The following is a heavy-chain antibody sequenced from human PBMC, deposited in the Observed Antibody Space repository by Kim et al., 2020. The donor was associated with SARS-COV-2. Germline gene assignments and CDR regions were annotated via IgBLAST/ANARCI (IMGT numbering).Heavy chain of an antibody. Sequence: GGSLRLSCAASGFTFSSYSMNWVRQAPGKGLEWVSSISSSSSYIYYADSVKGRFTISRDNAKNSLYLQMNSLRAEDTAVYYCARDGGEDSGYDWDTYYYYGMDVWGQGTTVTVSS. CDR2: ISSSSSYI. CDR3: ARDGGEDSGYDWDTYYYYGMDV. CDR1: GFTFSSYS. J-gene: IGHJ6*02. V-gene: IGHV3-21*01. D-gene: IGHD5-12*01.